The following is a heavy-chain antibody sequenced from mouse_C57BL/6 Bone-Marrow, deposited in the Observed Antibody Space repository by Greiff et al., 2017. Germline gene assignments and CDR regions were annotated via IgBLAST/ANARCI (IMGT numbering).Heavy chain of an antibody. J-gene: IGHJ2*01. CDR1: GYTFTGYG. V-gene: IGHV1-81*01. CDR2: IYPRSGNT. D-gene: IGHD3-2*02. CDR3: ARGGQLRPYYFDY. Sequence: VKVVESGAELARPGASVKLSCKASGYTFTGYGISWVKQRTGQGLEWIGEIYPRSGNTYYNEKFKGKATLTADKSSSTAYMELRSLTSEDSAVYFCARGGQLRPYYFDYWGQGTTLTVSS.